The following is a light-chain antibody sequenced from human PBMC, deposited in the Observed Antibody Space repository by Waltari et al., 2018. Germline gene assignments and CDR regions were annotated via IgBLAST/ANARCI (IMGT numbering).Light chain of an antibody. V-gene: IGKV1-39*01. CDR1: QSINTN. CDR2: VAS. Sequence: DIQMTQSPTSLSASVGDRVIIPCRASQSINTNLNWYQQKPGKAPKLLTYVASSLQSGVPSRFSGTGSGTDFTLTINSLQPEDFATYYCQQSYSTWTFGQGTKVEIK. J-gene: IGKJ1*01. CDR3: QQSYSTWT.